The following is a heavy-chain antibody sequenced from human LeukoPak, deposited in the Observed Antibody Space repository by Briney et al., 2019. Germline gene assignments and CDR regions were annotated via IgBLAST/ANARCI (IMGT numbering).Heavy chain of an antibody. CDR3: ARKRQIAAAGTGAYDY. CDR2: IWYDGSNK. Sequence: GGSLRLSCAASGFTFSSYGMHWVRQAPGKGLEWVAVIWYDGSNKYYADSVKGRFTISRDNSKNTLYLQMNSLRAEDTAVYYCARKRQIAAAGTGAYDYWGQGTLVTVSS. J-gene: IGHJ4*02. CDR1: GFTFSSYG. D-gene: IGHD6-13*01. V-gene: IGHV3-33*01.